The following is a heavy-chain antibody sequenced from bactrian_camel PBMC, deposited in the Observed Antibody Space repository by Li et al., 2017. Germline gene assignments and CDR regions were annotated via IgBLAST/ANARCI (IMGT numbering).Heavy chain of an antibody. V-gene: IGHV3S42*01. CDR2: IDSVLGRT. D-gene: IGHD3*01. CDR1: GFTFCTNA. Sequence: VQLVESGGGLVQPGGSLRLSCAVSGFTFCTNAMSWVRLAPGKGLEWVSTIDSVLGRTAYADSVKGRFTISGDDAKNTLHLQLNSLKTEDTAMYYCAKDPGPWMVAMGGMDYWGKGTQVTVS. J-gene: IGHJ7*01.